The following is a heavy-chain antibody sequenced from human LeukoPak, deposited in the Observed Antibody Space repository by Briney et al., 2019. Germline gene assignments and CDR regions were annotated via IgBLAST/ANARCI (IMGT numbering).Heavy chain of an antibody. CDR1: GGSFSGYY. CDR3: ARGLRVGGFDP. CDR2: INHSGST. Sequence: PSETLSLTCAVYGGSFSGYYWSWIRQPPGKGLEWIGEINHSGSTNYNPSLKSRVTISVDTSKNQFSLKLSSVTAADTAVYYCARGLRVGGFDPWGQGTLVTVSS. J-gene: IGHJ5*02. V-gene: IGHV4-34*01. D-gene: IGHD1-26*01.